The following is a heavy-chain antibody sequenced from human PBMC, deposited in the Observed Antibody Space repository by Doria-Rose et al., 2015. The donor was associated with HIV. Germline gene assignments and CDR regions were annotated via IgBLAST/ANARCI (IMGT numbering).Heavy chain of an antibody. CDR1: GFSFTNYG. D-gene: IGHD3-10*01. Sequence: SLRLPCAASGFSFTNYGMHWVRQAPGKGLEWVAIIWYDASNKYYADSVKGRFSISRDNSKNTLYLQMNSLRAGDTAVYSCARDISGYYGSQGAFDTWGQGTLVTVSS. V-gene: IGHV3-33*01. CDR3: ARDISGYYGSQGAFDT. CDR2: IWYDASNK. J-gene: IGHJ3*02.